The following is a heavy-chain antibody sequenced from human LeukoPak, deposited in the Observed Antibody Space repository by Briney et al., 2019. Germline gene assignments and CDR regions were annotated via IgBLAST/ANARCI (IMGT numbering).Heavy chain of an antibody. D-gene: IGHD1-26*01. CDR1: GFTFDDYA. CDR3: AKDSYAGAAGY. Sequence: GRSLRLSCAASGFTFDDYAMHWVRQAPGKGLEWVSGTSWNSGSIGYADSVKGRFTISRDNAKNSLYLQMNSLRAEDTALYYCAKDSYAGAAGYWGQGTLVTVSS. V-gene: IGHV3-9*01. J-gene: IGHJ4*02. CDR2: TSWNSGSI.